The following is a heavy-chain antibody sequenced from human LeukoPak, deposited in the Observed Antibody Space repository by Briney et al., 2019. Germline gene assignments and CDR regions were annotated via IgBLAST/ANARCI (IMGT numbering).Heavy chain of an antibody. CDR1: GGSISSTSYC. CDR2: INYGVGT. CDR3: ARRKGGTSNSDY. D-gene: IGHD4-23*01. Sequence: PETLSLSCIVSGGSISSTSYCWVWISHRPGEGLEWIGIINYGVGTYYSTFLESRATISVETSKNQFSLKLRSVTAAETAGYSWARRKGGTSNSDYCGERCLVTVHS. V-gene: IGHV4-39*01. J-gene: IGHJ4*01.